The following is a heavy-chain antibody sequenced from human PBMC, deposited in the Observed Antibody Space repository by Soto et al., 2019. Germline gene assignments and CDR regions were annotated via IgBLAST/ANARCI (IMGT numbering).Heavy chain of an antibody. CDR2: ISSSSSYI. Sequence: GGSLRLSCAASGFTFSSYSMNWVRQAPGKGLEWVSSISSSSSYIYYADSVKGRFTISRDNAKNSLYLQMNSLRAEDTAVYYCARRYCSSTSCYPYYYYYGMDVWGQGTTVTVSS. V-gene: IGHV3-21*01. J-gene: IGHJ6*02. CDR3: ARRYCSSTSCYPYYYYYGMDV. CDR1: GFTFSSYS. D-gene: IGHD2-2*01.